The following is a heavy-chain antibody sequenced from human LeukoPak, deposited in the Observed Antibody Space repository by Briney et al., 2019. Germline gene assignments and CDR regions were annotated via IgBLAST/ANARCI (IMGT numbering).Heavy chain of an antibody. Sequence: PGGSLRLSCAASGYTFSSYAVSWVRQAPGKGLEWVSSISASGGSTYYADSVKGRFTISRDNSKNTLHLLMNSLRAEDTAVYYCPRGSSGPDYWGQGTLVTVSS. V-gene: IGHV3-23*01. CDR2: ISASGGST. D-gene: IGHD6-19*01. CDR3: PRGSSGPDY. CDR1: GYTFSSYA. J-gene: IGHJ4*02.